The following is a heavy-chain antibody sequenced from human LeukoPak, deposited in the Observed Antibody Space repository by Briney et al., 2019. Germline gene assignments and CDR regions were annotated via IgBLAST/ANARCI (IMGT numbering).Heavy chain of an antibody. CDR1: GYTLTELS. D-gene: IGHD6-19*01. J-gene: IGHJ4*02. Sequence: ASVKVSCKVSGYTLTELSMHWVRQAPGKGLEWMGGFDPEDGETIYAQKFQGRVTMTEDTSTDTAYMELSSLRSEDKAVYYCATEPLYSSGWYYFDYWGQGTLVTVSS. CDR3: ATEPLYSSGWYYFDY. CDR2: FDPEDGET. V-gene: IGHV1-24*01.